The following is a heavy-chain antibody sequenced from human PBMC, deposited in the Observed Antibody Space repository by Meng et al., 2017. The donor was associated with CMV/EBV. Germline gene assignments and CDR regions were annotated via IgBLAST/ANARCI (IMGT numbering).Heavy chain of an antibody. Sequence: QVQLVQHGAEVKKPGASVKVSCKASGYTCTSYGISWERQAPGQGLEWMGWISAYNGHTNDAQKLQGRVTVTKDISTSTAYMELTSLRSDDTAVYYCARNYYGSGSWFDHWGQGTLVTVSS. CDR2: ISAYNGHT. CDR3: ARNYYGSGSWFDH. D-gene: IGHD3-10*01. V-gene: IGHV1-18*01. CDR1: GYTCTSYG. J-gene: IGHJ5*02.